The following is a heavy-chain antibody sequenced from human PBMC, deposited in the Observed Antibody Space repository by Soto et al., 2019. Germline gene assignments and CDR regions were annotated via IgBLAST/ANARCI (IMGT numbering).Heavy chain of an antibody. J-gene: IGHJ3*02. CDR3: AREGVASATHPWGEAFDI. Sequence: QVQLVQSGAEVKKPGASVKVSCKASGYTFTNYVIHWVRQAPGQSLAWMGWVGIGSTKTDYSQKFLGRVTVSRDTSANTAHMELSGLKSEDTAVYYCAREGVASATHPWGEAFDIGGQGTMVTVSS. CDR1: GYTFTNYV. D-gene: IGHD3-16*01. V-gene: IGHV1-3*04. CDR2: VGIGSTKT.